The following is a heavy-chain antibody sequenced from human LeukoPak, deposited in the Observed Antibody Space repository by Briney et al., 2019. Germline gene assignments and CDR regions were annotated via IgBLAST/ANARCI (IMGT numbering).Heavy chain of an antibody. CDR1: GITLSNYA. CDR3: AKRGVVIRVILVGFHKEAYYFDS. Sequence: GGSLRLSCAVSGITLSNYAMSWVRQAPGKGLEWVAGISGSGGGTNYADSVKGRFTISRDNPKNTLYLQMNNLRADDTAVYFCAKRGVVIRVILVGFHKEAYYFDSWGQGALVTVSS. D-gene: IGHD3-22*01. CDR2: ISGSGGGT. V-gene: IGHV3-23*01. J-gene: IGHJ4*02.